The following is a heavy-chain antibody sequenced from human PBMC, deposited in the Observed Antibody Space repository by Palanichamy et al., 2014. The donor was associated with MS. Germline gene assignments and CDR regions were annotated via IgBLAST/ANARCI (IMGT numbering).Heavy chain of an antibody. V-gene: IGHV1-46*03. D-gene: IGHD3-10*01. J-gene: IGHJ5*02. CDR1: GYTFTSYY. CDR3: ARGTTMVRGVINKRSGWIDP. Sequence: QVQLVQSGAEVKKPGASVKVSCKASGYTFTSYYMHWVRQAPGQGLEWMGIINPGGGSTSYAQKFQGRVTMTRDTSTSTVYMELSSLRSEDTAVYYCARGTTMVRGVINKRSGWIDPWGQGTLVTVSS. CDR2: INPGGGST.